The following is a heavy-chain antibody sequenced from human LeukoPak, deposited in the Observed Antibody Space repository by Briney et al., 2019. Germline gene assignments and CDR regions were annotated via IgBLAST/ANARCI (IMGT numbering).Heavy chain of an antibody. D-gene: IGHD6-13*01. CDR3: AKEGAYSSRWGLSDY. J-gene: IGHJ4*02. CDR1: GFTFSSYA. Sequence: GGSLRLSCAASGFTFSSYAMTWVRQAPGKGLEWVSAISGSGGNTYYADSVKGRFTISRDNSKNTLYLQMNSLRAEDTAVYYCAKEGAYSSRWGLSDYWGQGTLVTVSS. V-gene: IGHV3-23*01. CDR2: ISGSGGNT.